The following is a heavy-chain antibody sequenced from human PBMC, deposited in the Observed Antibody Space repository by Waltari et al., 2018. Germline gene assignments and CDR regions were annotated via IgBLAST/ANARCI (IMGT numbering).Heavy chain of an antibody. V-gene: IGHV3-74*01. J-gene: IGHJ6*02. D-gene: IGHD3-3*01. Sequence: EVQMVESGGGLFQPGGSWCFSVEAPGFPLGPSWVYWVRQGPGKGLMYVSGLDGDGTRTRYADSVRGRFTISRDNAKNAVYLQMTSLRDEDTALYYCARDWRNLGMDVWGQGTTVTVSS. CDR3: ARDWRNLGMDV. CDR2: LDGDGTRT. CDR1: GFPLGPSW.